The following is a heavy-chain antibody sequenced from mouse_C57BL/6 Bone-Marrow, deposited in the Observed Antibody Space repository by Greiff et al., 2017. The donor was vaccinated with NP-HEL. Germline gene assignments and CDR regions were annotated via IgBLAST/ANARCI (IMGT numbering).Heavy chain of an antibody. CDR2: IRNKANGYTI. J-gene: IGHJ4*01. Sequence: EVQLVESGGGLVQPGGSLSLSCAASGFTFTDYYMSWVRQPPGKALEWVGFIRNKANGYTIEYSASVKGRITISRDNSQSILYLQMNALRAEDSATYYCARSIYYDYADDPFYAMDYGGEGTSVTVSP. CDR1: GFTFTDYY. CDR3: ARSIYYDYADDPFYAMDY. V-gene: IGHV7-3*01. D-gene: IGHD2-4*01.